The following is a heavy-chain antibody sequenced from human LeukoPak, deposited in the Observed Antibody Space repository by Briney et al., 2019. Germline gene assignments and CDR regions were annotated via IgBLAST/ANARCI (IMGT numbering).Heavy chain of an antibody. Sequence: PGGSLRLSCSASGFTFTSYGMHWVRQAPGKGLEWVAVIWYDGSNTYYANSVKGRFTISRDNSKNTLYLQVNGLRAEETAVYYCARAGFSDNDYRNYFDYWGQGTLVTVSS. CDR1: GFTFTSYG. CDR3: ARAGFSDNDYRNYFDY. J-gene: IGHJ4*02. V-gene: IGHV3-33*01. CDR2: IWYDGSNT. D-gene: IGHD5-12*01.